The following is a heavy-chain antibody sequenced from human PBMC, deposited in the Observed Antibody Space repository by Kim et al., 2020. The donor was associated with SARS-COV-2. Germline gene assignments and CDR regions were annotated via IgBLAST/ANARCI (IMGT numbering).Heavy chain of an antibody. Sequence: GGSLRLSCAASGFTFDDYAMHWVRQAPGKGLEWVSLISGDGGSTYYADSVKGRFTISRDNSKNSLYLQMNSLRTEDTALYYCAKDIRIRYFDWLLSSPYTHYAFDIWGQGTMVTVSS. CDR2: ISGDGGST. J-gene: IGHJ3*02. V-gene: IGHV3-43*02. D-gene: IGHD3-9*01. CDR1: GFTFDDYA. CDR3: AKDIRIRYFDWLLSSPYTHYAFDI.